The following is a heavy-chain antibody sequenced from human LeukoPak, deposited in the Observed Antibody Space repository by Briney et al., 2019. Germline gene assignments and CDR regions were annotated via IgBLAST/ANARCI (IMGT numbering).Heavy chain of an antibody. CDR1: GITFSGYD. CDR2: IGPAGDT. D-gene: IGHD6-19*01. CDR3: ARDAVPGRGGAFDY. Sequence: SGGSLRLSCAASGITFSGYDMHWVRQGTGKNLEWVSAIGPAGDTYYSDSVKGRFTISREDARNSLYLQMNSLTAGDTAVYYCARDAVPGRGGAFDYWGQGTLVIASS. V-gene: IGHV3-13*01. J-gene: IGHJ4*02.